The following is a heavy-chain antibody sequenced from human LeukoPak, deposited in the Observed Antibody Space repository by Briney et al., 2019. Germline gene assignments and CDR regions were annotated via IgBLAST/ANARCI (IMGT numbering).Heavy chain of an antibody. Sequence: SETLSLTCTVSGVSVSSGSYYWSWIRQPPGKGREWIAYIYFSGSTNKNPSLKSRVTTPVDTSKNQFSLKLSSVTAADTAVYYCARGLGYSYGYSDYWGQGTLVTVSS. V-gene: IGHV4-61*01. D-gene: IGHD5-18*01. J-gene: IGHJ4*02. CDR3: ARGLGYSYGYSDY. CDR2: IYFSGST. CDR1: GVSVSSGSYY.